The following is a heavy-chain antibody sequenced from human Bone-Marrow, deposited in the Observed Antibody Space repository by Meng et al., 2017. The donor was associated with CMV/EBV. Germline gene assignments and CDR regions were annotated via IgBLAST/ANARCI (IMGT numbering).Heavy chain of an antibody. CDR3: ARGADFWSGYYNDAFDI. D-gene: IGHD3-3*01. Sequence: SLKISCAASGFTFDDYAMHWVRQAPGKGLEWVSGISWNSGSIGYADSVKGRFTISRDNAKNSLYLQMNSLRAEDTAVYYCARGADFWSGYYNDAFDIWGQGTMVTVSS. J-gene: IGHJ3*02. CDR2: ISWNSGSI. CDR1: GFTFDDYA. V-gene: IGHV3-9*01.